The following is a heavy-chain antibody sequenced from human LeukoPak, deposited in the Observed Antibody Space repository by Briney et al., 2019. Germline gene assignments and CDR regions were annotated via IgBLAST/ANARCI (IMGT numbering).Heavy chain of an antibody. J-gene: IGHJ5*02. CDR2: INNDGSGT. V-gene: IGHV3-74*01. CDR3: AKGRYCSSTSCYNYNWFDP. D-gene: IGHD2-2*01. Sequence: GGSLRLSCAASGFTFSSYWMHWVRQAPGKGLVWVSVINNDGSGTNYADSVKGRSTISRDNAKNTLYLQMTSLGAEDTAVYYRAKGRYCSSTSCYNYNWFDPWGQGTLVTVSS. CDR1: GFTFSSYW.